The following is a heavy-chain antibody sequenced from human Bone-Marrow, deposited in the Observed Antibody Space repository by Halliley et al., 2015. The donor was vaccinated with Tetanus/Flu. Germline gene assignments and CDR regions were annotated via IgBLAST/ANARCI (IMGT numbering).Heavy chain of an antibody. D-gene: IGHD3-9*01. V-gene: IGHV3-53*04. CDR2: IYSDGTT. Sequence: EGVSVIYSDGTTYYAESVKGRFTISRHDSKNTLYLQMNSLTAEDTAVYYCARSRTWDWFYSDYWGQGTLVTVSS. CDR3: ARSRTWDWFYSDY. J-gene: IGHJ4*02.